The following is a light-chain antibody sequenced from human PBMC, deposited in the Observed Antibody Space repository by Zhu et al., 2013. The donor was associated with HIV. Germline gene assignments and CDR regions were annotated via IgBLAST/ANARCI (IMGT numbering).Light chain of an antibody. V-gene: IGKV4-1*01. CDR2: WAS. CDR1: QSVLYSSNNKNY. J-gene: IGKJ2*03. CDR3: QQYYSTPNS. Sequence: DIVMTQSPDSLAVSLGERATLNCKSSQSVLYSSNNKNYLAWYQQKSGQPPKLLIYWASTRESGVPDRFSGSGSGTDFTLTISSLQAEDVAVYYCQQYYSTPNSFGQGTKLEIK.